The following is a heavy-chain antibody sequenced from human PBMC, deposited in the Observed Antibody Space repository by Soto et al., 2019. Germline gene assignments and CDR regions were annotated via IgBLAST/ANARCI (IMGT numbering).Heavy chain of an antibody. CDR2: MFYSGST. CDR3: ARASRNYFDY. V-gene: IGHV4-31*03. J-gene: IGHJ4*02. CDR1: GASISSGRSY. Sequence: SETLSLTCTVSGASISSGRSYWSWIRQHPGKGLEWIGYMFYSGSTYYNPSLKSRVTISVDTSKNQFSLKLSSVTAADTAVYYCARASRNYFDYWGQGTLVTVSS.